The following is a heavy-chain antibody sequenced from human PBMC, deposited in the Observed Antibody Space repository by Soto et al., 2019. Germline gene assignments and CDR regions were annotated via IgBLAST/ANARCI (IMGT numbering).Heavy chain of an antibody. D-gene: IGHD6-19*01. J-gene: IGHJ4*02. CDR1: GFTFDDYA. CDR2: ISWNSGSI. V-gene: IGHV3-9*01. CDR3: AKDSLVMRWIAVAGTFDY. Sequence: EVQLVESGGGLVQPGRSLRLSCAASGFTFDDYAMHWVRQAPGKGLEWVSGISWNSGSIGYADSVKGRFTISRGNAKNSLYLQMNSLRAEDTALYYCAKDSLVMRWIAVAGTFDYWGQGTLVTVSS.